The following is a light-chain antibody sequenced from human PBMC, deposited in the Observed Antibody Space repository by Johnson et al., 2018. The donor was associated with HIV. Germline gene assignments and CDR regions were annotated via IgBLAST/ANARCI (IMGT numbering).Light chain of an antibody. Sequence: QSVLTQPPSVSAAPGQKVTISCSGSSSNIGNNYVSWYQQLPGTAPKLLIYDNNKRPSGIPDRFSGSKSGTSATLGITGLQTGDEANYYCGTWASSLSGVFGTGTKVTV. CDR1: SSNIGNNY. V-gene: IGLV1-51*01. CDR3: GTWASSLSGV. CDR2: DNN. J-gene: IGLJ1*01.